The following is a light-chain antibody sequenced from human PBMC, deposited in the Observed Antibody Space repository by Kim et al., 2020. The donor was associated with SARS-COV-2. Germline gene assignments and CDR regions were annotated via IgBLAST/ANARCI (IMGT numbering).Light chain of an antibody. V-gene: IGKV3-20*01. CDR1: ESVSSSQ. CDR2: GTS. Sequence: VVLTQSPDTLSLSPGERAILSCRPSESVSSSQVAWYQQKPGQAPRLVLYGTSNRATGIPDRFSGAGSATDFTLTISRLEPEDFAVYYCQHYGASPYIFGQGTNLEIK. J-gene: IGKJ2*01. CDR3: QHYGASPYI.